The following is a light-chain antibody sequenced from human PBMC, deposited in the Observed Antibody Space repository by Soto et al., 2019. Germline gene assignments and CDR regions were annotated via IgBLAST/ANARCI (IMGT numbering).Light chain of an antibody. V-gene: IGKV3-20*01. CDR3: QQYGSSPRT. CDR1: QSDSINY. Sequence: LESTQSPGTLSLSTGDTAALSCRASQSDSINYLAWFQQKSGHAPRLLIFGASRRATGIPDRFSGSASGTDFSLTISRLEPEYFAVYYCQQYGSSPRTFGQGTKVDIK. CDR2: GAS. J-gene: IGKJ1*01.